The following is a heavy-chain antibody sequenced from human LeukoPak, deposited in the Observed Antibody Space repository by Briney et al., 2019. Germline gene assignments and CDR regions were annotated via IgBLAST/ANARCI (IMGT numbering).Heavy chain of an antibody. V-gene: IGHV4-59*01. Sequence: SETLSLTCTVSGGSISSYYWSWIRQPPGKGLEWLGYIYYSGSTNYNPSLKSRVTISVDTSKNQFSLKLSSVTAADTAVYYCARVLLSNYDFWSGYSNWFDPWGQGTLVTVSS. J-gene: IGHJ5*02. CDR2: IYYSGST. D-gene: IGHD3-3*01. CDR3: ARVLLSNYDFWSGYSNWFDP. CDR1: GGSISSYY.